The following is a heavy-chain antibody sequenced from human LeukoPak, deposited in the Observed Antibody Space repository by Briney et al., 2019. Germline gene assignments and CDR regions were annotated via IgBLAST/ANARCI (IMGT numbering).Heavy chain of an antibody. CDR3: ASIGGSSPFDY. J-gene: IGHJ4*02. Sequence: ASVKVSCMASGYTFTSYYMHWVRQAPGQGLEWMGIINPSGGSTSYAQKFQGRVTMTRDTSTSTVYMELSSLRSEDTAVYYCASIGGSSPFDYWGQGTLVTVSS. CDR1: GYTFTSYY. CDR2: INPSGGST. V-gene: IGHV1-46*01. D-gene: IGHD6-13*01.